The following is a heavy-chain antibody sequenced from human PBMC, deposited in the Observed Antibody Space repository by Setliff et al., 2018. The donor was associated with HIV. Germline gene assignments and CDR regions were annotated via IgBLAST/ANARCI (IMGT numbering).Heavy chain of an antibody. D-gene: IGHD6-19*01. J-gene: IGHJ4*02. V-gene: IGHV4-39*01. CDR1: AGSIRSSTYY. CDR2: IYYSGST. CDR3: IIEYSSGWLAPMGFDS. Sequence: PSETLSLTCTVSAGSIRSSTYYWAWIRQPPGKGLEWFGTIYYSGSTYYNPSLKSRATISVDMSKNQFSLRLSSVTAADTAVYYCIIEYSSGWLAPMGFDSWGQGTLVTVSS.